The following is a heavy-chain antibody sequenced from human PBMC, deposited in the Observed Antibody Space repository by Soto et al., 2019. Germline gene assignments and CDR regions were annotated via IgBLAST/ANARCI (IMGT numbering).Heavy chain of an antibody. CDR3: AHMSPPGTEAFDI. V-gene: IGHV2-5*02. D-gene: IGHD6-13*01. CDR2: IYWDDDD. Sequence: QITLKESGPTLLKPTQTLTLTCTFSGFSLSTSGVSVGWIRQPPGKALEWLALIYWDDDDRYSPSLRSRRAITNDTSKTQVVLIMNNMDPVETATYYCAHMSPPGTEAFDIWGRGTMVTVSS. CDR1: GFSLSTSGVS. J-gene: IGHJ3*02.